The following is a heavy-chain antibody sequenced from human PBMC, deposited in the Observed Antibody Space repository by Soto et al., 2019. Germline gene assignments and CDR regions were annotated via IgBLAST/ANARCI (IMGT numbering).Heavy chain of an antibody. CDR2: ISSSKTYI. Sequence: EVQLVESGGGLVQPGQSLRVSCAASGFSFSSYSMNWVRQAPGKGLEWISYISSSKTYIWYADSVKGRFTISRANAKNSLALQMSSLRYEDTAVYYCVRDSGWAFDIWGLGTMVTVSS. CDR1: GFSFSSYS. V-gene: IGHV3-48*02. CDR3: VRDSGWAFDI. J-gene: IGHJ3*02. D-gene: IGHD6-19*01.